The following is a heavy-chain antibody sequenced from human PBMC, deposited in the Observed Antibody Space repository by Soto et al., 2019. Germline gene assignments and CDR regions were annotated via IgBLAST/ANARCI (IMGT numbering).Heavy chain of an antibody. D-gene: IGHD5-12*01. CDR2: INHSGST. Sequence: PSETLSLTCAVYGGSFSGYYWSWIRQPPGKGLEWIGEINHSGSTNYNPSLKSRVTISVDTSKNQFSLKLSSVTAADTAVYYCARTAEWLRSIDYWGQGTLVTVSS. V-gene: IGHV4-34*01. J-gene: IGHJ4*02. CDR1: GGSFSGYY. CDR3: ARTAEWLRSIDY.